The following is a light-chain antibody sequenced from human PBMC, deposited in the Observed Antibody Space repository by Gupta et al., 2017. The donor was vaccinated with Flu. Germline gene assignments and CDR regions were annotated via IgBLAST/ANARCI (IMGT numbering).Light chain of an antibody. CDR1: SGSIASHY. J-gene: IGLJ3*02. CDR2: EDN. CDR3: QSYDSSPLWV. Sequence: NFILTQHHSVSESPGKTVTISCTRSSGSIASHYVQWYQQRPGSSPTTVIFEDNQRPSGVPDRFSGSIDSSSNSASLTISGLKTEDEADYYCQSYDSSPLWVFGGGTKLTVL. V-gene: IGLV6-57*01.